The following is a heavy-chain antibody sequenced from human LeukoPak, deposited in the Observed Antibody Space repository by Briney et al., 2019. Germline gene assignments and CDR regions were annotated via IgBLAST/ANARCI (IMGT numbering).Heavy chain of an antibody. V-gene: IGHV3-30*04. CDR3: ARGSPPDV. Sequence: GGSLRLSCATSGFTFSNYAMHWVRQAPGKGLEWVAVIPYDGSNKNYAESVKGRFTISRDNSKNTLYVQMNSLRDEDTAVYYCARGSPPDVWGKGTTVTVSS. CDR1: GFTFSNYA. CDR2: IPYDGSNK. J-gene: IGHJ6*04.